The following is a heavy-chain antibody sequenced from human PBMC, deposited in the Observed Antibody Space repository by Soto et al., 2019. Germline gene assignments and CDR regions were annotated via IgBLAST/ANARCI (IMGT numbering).Heavy chain of an antibody. CDR1: GGSISSGGYY. CDR3: ARETYRNWFDP. Sequence: PSETLSLTCTVSGGSISSGGYYWSWIRQHPGKGLEWIGYIYYSGSTYYNPSLKSRVTISADTSKNQFSLKLSSVTAADTAVYYCARETYRNWFDPWGQGTLVTVSS. CDR2: IYYSGST. V-gene: IGHV4-31*03. D-gene: IGHD2-2*01. J-gene: IGHJ5*02.